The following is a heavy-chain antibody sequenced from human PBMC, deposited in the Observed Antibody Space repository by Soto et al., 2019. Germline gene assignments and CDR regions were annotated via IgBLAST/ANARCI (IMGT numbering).Heavy chain of an antibody. Sequence: APVEVSCKASGYTVTSYYMHWVRQAHGQGLEWMGIINPNSGSTTYAQKFQGRVTMTRDTCTSTVYMELTNLSSGDTAVYYCARAGIAYCSSTTCYLYYYVMDVWGQGTTVTVSS. CDR2: INPNSGST. J-gene: IGHJ6*02. D-gene: IGHD2-2*01. CDR3: ARAGIAYCSSTTCYLYYYVMDV. V-gene: IGHV1-46*01. CDR1: GYTVTSYY.